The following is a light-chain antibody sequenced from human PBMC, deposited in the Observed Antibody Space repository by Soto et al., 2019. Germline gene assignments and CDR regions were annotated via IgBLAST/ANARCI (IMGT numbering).Light chain of an antibody. Sequence: DIQMTQSPSTLSASVGDRIMITCRASQSLTNWLAWYQQKPGKAPRLLIYQASSLPSGVPSRFSGSGSGTEFTLTITRLQPDDFATYFCQQYNGFPYTFGQGTKLEMK. CDR1: QSLTNW. V-gene: IGKV1-5*03. J-gene: IGKJ2*01. CDR2: QAS. CDR3: QQYNGFPYT.